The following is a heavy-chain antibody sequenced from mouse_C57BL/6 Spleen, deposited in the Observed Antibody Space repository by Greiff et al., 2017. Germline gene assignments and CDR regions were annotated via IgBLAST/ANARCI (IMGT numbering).Heavy chain of an antibody. CDR3: SRSYGDNSHPAWFAY. V-gene: IGHV1-59*01. J-gene: IGHJ3*01. CDR2: IDPSDSYT. D-gene: IGHD2-12*01. CDR1: GYTFTSYW. Sequence: QVQLQQSGAELVRPGTSVKLSCKASGYTFTSYWMHWVKQRPGQGLEWIGVIDPSDSYTNYNQKFKGKATLTVDTSSSTAYMQLSSLTSEDSAFYYFSRSYGDNSHPAWFAYWRQGDLVPVS.